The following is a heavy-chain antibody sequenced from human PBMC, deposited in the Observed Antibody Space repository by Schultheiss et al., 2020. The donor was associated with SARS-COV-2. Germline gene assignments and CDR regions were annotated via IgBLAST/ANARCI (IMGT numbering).Heavy chain of an antibody. V-gene: IGHV3-23*01. Sequence: GGSLRLSCAASGFTFNIYAMSWVRQAPGKGLEWVSAISGSGGTTYYADSVKGRFTISRDNAKNSLYLQMNSLRAEDTAVYYCARAKDPNWNYARPFDPWGQGTLVTVSS. CDR1: GFTFNIYA. CDR3: ARAKDPNWNYARPFDP. J-gene: IGHJ5*02. CDR2: ISGSGGTT. D-gene: IGHD1-7*01.